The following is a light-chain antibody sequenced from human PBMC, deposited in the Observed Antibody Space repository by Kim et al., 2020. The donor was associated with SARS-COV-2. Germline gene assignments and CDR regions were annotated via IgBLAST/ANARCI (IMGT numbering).Light chain of an antibody. CDR2: DTS. CDR3: QQYNTKSWT. V-gene: IGKV1-5*01. CDR1: QSISNW. J-gene: IGKJ1*01. Sequence: DIQMTQSPSTLSTSVGDRATITCRASQSISNWLAWYQQKPGKAPKLLIYDTSTIETGVPSRFSGSGSGTEFTLTISSLQPDDFAAYYCQQYNTKSWTFGQGTKLDIK.